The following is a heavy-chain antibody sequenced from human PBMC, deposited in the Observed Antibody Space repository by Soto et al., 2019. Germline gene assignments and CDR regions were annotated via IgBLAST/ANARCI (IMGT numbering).Heavy chain of an antibody. J-gene: IGHJ4*02. CDR1: CGSISTDGYN. V-gene: IGHV4-30-4*01. D-gene: IGHD3-22*01. CDR3: ARGPAHFDTNGYAYWLDY. CDR2: LYYSGTS. Sequence: LSLTCTVCCGSISTDGYNWSWIRQTPGKGLEWIGYLYYSGTSFYNPSLKSRVTISGDTSKNQFSLSLTFVTAADTAVYFCARGPAHFDTNGYAYWLDYWVQGIPVTVSS.